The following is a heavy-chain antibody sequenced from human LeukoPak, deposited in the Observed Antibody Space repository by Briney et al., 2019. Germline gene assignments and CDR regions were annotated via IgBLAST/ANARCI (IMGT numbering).Heavy chain of an antibody. CDR1: GFTFSSYW. CDR2: IKQDGSEK. J-gene: IGHJ5*02. Sequence: GGSLRLSCAASGFTFSSYWMSWVRQAPGKGLEWVANIKQDGSEKYYVDSVKGRFTISRDNAKNSLYLQMNSLRAEDTAVYYCARGDGSSWYMWFDPWGQGTLVTVSS. V-gene: IGHV3-7*03. D-gene: IGHD6-13*01. CDR3: ARGDGSSWYMWFDP.